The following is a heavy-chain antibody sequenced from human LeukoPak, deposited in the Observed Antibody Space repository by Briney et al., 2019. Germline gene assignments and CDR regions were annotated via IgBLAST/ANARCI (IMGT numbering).Heavy chain of an antibody. Sequence: GGSLRLSCAASGFTFSSYSMNWVRQAPGKGLEWVSYITSSSSTIYYADSVKGRFTISRDNAKNSLYLQMNSLRDEDTAVYYCARDDYYGSGSYSYYFDYWGQGTLVTVSS. CDR2: ITSSSSTI. J-gene: IGHJ4*02. CDR1: GFTFSSYS. D-gene: IGHD3-10*01. CDR3: ARDDYYGSGSYSYYFDY. V-gene: IGHV3-48*02.